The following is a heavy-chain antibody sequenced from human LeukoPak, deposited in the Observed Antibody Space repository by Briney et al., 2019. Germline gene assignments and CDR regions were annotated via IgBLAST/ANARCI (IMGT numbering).Heavy chain of an antibody. CDR1: GYSFKNYW. V-gene: IGHV5-51*01. J-gene: IGHJ4*02. CDR2: IYPGDSNT. CDR3: ARQGFVASYGVDV. Sequence: PGESLKISCKGSGYSFKNYWIAWVRQMPGKGLEWMGIIYPGDSNTRYNPSFQGQVTISADKSISTAYLQWSSLKASDTAEYYCARQGFVASYGVDVWGQGTLVTVSS. D-gene: IGHD4-17*01.